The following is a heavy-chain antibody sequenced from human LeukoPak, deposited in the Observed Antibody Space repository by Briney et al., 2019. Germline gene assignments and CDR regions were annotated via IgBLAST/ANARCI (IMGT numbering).Heavy chain of an antibody. V-gene: IGHV1-8*01. J-gene: IGHJ4*02. CDR2: MNPNSGNT. Sequence: ASVKVSCKASGYTFTSYDINWVRQATGQGLEWMGWMNPNSGNTGYAQKFQGRVTMTRNTSISTAYMELSSLRSEDTAVYYCARVSLRETAAGPSFPFHQTFDYWGQGTLVTVSS. CDR3: ARVSLRETAAGPSFPFHQTFDY. CDR1: GYTFTSYD. D-gene: IGHD6-13*01.